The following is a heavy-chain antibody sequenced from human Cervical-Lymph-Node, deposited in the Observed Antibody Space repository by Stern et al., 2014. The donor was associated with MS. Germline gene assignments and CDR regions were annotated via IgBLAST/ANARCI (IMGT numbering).Heavy chain of an antibody. D-gene: IGHD3-3*01. V-gene: IGHV3-11*01. CDR1: GFTFSDYY. Sequence: MQLVESGGGLVKPGGSLRLSCAASGFTFSDYYMSWIRQAPGKGLEWVSYISSSGSTIYYADSVKGRFTISRDNAKNSLYLQMNSLRAEDTAVYYCARDSTYDFWSGYFPLSDYWGQGTLVTVSS. CDR3: ARDSTYDFWSGYFPLSDY. CDR2: ISSSGSTI. J-gene: IGHJ4*02.